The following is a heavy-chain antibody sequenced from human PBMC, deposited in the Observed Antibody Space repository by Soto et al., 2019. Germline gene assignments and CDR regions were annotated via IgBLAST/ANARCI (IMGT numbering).Heavy chain of an antibody. J-gene: IGHJ4*02. CDR1: GFTFSSYA. D-gene: IGHD3-16*02. CDR2: ISGSGDRT. Sequence: PGGSLRLSCAASGFTFSSYAMSWFRQAPGKGLEWVSGISGSGDRTHYADSVKGRFTISRDNFKNTLYLQMDSLRAEDTAVYYCAKASTYEYVWGSFRYYFDHWGQGTLVTVSS. V-gene: IGHV3-23*01. CDR3: AKASTYEYVWGSFRYYFDH.